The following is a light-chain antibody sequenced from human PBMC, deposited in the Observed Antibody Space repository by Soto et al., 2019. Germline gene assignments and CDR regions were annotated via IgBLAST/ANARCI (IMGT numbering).Light chain of an antibody. J-gene: IGLJ3*02. Sequence: QSVLTQSPSASGTPGQGVTISCSGSSSNIGRNTVTWYQQFTGTAPKLLIYRDDQRPSGVPDRFSGSKSGTSASLAISGLQSEDEADYYCTAWDDSLNGLVFAGGTKLTVL. CDR1: SSNIGRNT. CDR3: TAWDDSLNGLV. CDR2: RDD. V-gene: IGLV1-44*01.